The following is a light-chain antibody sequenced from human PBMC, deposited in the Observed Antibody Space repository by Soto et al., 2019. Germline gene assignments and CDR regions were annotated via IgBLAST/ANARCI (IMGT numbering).Light chain of an antibody. CDR1: QSVGSY. V-gene: IGKV3-11*01. CDR2: DAS. J-gene: IGKJ4*01. CDR3: QQRSDWPST. Sequence: EIVLPQSPATLSLSPGDRATLSFRASQSVGSYLGWYQQRPGQAPRLLIYDASNRATGIPARFSGSGSGTDFTLTISSLEPEDFEVYYCQQRSDWPSTFGGGTKVEIK.